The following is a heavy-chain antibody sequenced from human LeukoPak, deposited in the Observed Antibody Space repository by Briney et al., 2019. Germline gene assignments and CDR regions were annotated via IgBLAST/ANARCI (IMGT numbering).Heavy chain of an antibody. Sequence: ASVKVSCKASGYTFTSYYMYWVRQAPGQGLEWMGLINPGGGSTNYAQKFQGRVTMTRDTSTSTVHMELSSLRFDDTAVYYCARGDHVRIYAESAFDIWGQGTLVTVSS. CDR3: ARGDHVRIYAESAFDI. CDR2: INPGGGST. V-gene: IGHV1-46*01. CDR1: GYTFTSYY. J-gene: IGHJ4*02. D-gene: IGHD3-9*01.